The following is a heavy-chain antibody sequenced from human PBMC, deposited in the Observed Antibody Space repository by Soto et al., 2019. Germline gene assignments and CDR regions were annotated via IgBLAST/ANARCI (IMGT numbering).Heavy chain of an antibody. CDR2: IYTTGST. CDR3: ARQTTYSSSWYDY. D-gene: IGHD6-13*01. Sequence: SETLSLTCTVSGGSISNYYWTWIRQPAGKGLEWIGRIYTTGSTNYNPSLKSRVTMSVDTSKNQFSLKLSSVTAADTALYYCARQTTYSSSWYDYWGHGTLVTVS. CDR1: GGSISNYY. V-gene: IGHV4-4*07. J-gene: IGHJ5*01.